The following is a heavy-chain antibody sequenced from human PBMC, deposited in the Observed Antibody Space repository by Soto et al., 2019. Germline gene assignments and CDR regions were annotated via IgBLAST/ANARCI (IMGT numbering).Heavy chain of an antibody. CDR1: SGSISSSNW. V-gene: IGHV4-4*02. D-gene: IGHD2-2*01. Sequence: QVQLQESGPGLVKPSGTLSLTCAVSSGSISSSNWWSWVRQPPGKGLEWIGEIYHSGSTNYNPSLKSRVTISVDKSKNQFSLKLSSVTAADTAVYYCARDLIRFCSSTSCYRGHYMDVWGKGTTVTVSS. CDR2: IYHSGST. CDR3: ARDLIRFCSSTSCYRGHYMDV. J-gene: IGHJ6*03.